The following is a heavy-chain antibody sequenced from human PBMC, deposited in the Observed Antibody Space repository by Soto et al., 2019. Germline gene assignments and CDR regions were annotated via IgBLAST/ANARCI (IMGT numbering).Heavy chain of an antibody. CDR3: VRYIAAIGRYYYGMDV. V-gene: IGHV4-59*01. D-gene: IGHD6-13*01. Sequence: PSVTLSLTYTVASIRSLDWGGIRQPPGKGLEWIGYIYFTGDTNYNPSLKSRVTMSIDTSQNQFSLKLTSVTAADTAVYYCVRYIAAIGRYYYGMDVWGQGTTVPVFS. CDR1: SIRSLD. J-gene: IGHJ6*02. CDR2: IYFTGDT.